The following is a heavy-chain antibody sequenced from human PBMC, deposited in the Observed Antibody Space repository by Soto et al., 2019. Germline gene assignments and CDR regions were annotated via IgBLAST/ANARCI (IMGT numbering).Heavy chain of an antibody. Sequence: VQLVQSGAEVKKPGSSVKVSCKVSGGIFSSYVISWVRQAPGQGLEWMGGIIPMFATADYAQKFQGRVTISADKSTSTAYMELSILKSEDTAVYYCARRPTIFGVAKAHDGDGLDVWGQGTTVTVSS. CDR2: IIPMFATA. J-gene: IGHJ6*02. CDR3: ARRPTIFGVAKAHDGDGLDV. CDR1: GGIFSSYV. V-gene: IGHV1-69*06. D-gene: IGHD3-3*01.